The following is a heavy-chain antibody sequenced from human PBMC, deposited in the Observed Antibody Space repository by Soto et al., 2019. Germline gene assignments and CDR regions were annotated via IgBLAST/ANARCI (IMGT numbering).Heavy chain of an antibody. CDR1: GGSLSSYD. D-gene: IGHD3-22*01. Sequence: SETLSVTCTVSGGSLSSYDWSWIRQPPGKGLEWIGYIYYSGSTNYNPSLKSRVTISVDTSKNQFSLKLSSVTAADTAVYYCAGQYSSGYYSFDYWGQGTLVTVSS. CDR3: AGQYSSGYYSFDY. J-gene: IGHJ4*02. CDR2: IYYSGST. V-gene: IGHV4-59*01.